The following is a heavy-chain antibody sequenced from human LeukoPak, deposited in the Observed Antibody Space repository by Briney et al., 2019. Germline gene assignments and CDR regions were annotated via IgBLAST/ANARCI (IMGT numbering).Heavy chain of an antibody. CDR1: GGSISSYY. V-gene: IGHV4-4*07. J-gene: IGHJ4*02. D-gene: IGHD3-10*01. CDR3: ARDHSVIGKRGERGLSFDY. Sequence: SETLSLTCTVSGGSISSYYWSWIRQPAGKGLEWIGRIYTSGSTNYNPSLKSRVTISVDTSKNQFSLKLSSVTAADTAVYYCARDHSVIGKRGERGLSFDYWGQGTLVTVSS. CDR2: IYTSGST.